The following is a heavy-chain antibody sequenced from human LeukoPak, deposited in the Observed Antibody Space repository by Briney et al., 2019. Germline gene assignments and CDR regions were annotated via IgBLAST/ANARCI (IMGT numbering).Heavy chain of an antibody. Sequence: PSETLSLTCTVSGDSITSGTFVWSWIRQPAGKRLEWIGRIYGSGSTNYSPYLRSRVTISIDTSKNQFSLKLTSVTAADTAVYYCARGWGSTSSNYFDPWGQGALVTVSS. CDR1: GDSITSGTFV. CDR2: IYGSGST. CDR3: ARGWGSTSSNYFDP. V-gene: IGHV4-61*02. D-gene: IGHD2-2*01. J-gene: IGHJ5*02.